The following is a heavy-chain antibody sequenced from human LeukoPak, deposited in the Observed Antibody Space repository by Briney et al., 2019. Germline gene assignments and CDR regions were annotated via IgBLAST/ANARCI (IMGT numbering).Heavy chain of an antibody. CDR1: GASISGDY. J-gene: IGHJ6*03. V-gene: IGHV4-59*01. CDR3: ARGWNPVGRWYYYMDV. D-gene: IGHD1-1*01. CDR2: MFYNGRS. Sequence: SETLSLTCSVSGASISGDYWSWIRQPPGKGPQWIAFMFYNGRSNYNPSLKSRVTISVDTSKNQFSLKLSSVTAADTAVYYCARGWNPVGRWYYYMDVWGKGTTVTVSS.